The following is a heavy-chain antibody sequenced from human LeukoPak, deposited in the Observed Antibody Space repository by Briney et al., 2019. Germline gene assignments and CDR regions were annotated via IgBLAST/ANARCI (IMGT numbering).Heavy chain of an antibody. V-gene: IGHV1-2*02. CDR3: ARAAAGIVVVPAAISDY. J-gene: IGHJ4*02. CDR1: GYTFTGYY. Sequence: ASVKVSCKASGYTFTGYYMHWVRQAPGQGLEWMGWINPNSGGTNYAQKLQGRVTMTTDTSTSTAYMELRSLRSDDTAVYYCARAAAGIVVVPAAISDYWGQGTLVTVSS. D-gene: IGHD2-2*02. CDR2: INPNSGGT.